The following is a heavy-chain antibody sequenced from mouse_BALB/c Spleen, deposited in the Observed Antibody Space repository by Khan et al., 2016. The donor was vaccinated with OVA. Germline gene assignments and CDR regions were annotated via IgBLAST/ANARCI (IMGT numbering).Heavy chain of an antibody. J-gene: IGHJ3*01. D-gene: IGHD2-1*01. CDR2: ISSDGDYT. CDR1: GFTFSTYA. V-gene: IGHV5-9-3*01. Sequence: EVELVESGGGLVKPGGSLKLSCAASGFTFSTYAMSWVRQTPEKRLEWVATISSDGDYTYFPDNVTGRFTISRDNAKNTLCLQMTSLRSEDTAMYYCGRSPYGNFAYWGQGTLVTVSA. CDR3: GRSPYGNFAY.